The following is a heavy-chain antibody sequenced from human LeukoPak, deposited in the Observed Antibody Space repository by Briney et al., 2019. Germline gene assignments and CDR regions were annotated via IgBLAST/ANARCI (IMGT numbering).Heavy chain of an antibody. V-gene: IGHV4-39*01. J-gene: IGHJ4*02. D-gene: IGHD3-10*01. CDR1: GGSTSSSNYY. Sequence: SETLSLTCTVSGGSTSSSNYYWGWIRQPPGKGLEWIGGIHYSGNTYYNPSLKSRVTISVDTSKNQFSLKLSSVTAADTAVYYCARGRKVTMVRGAARYFDYWGQGTLVTVSS. CDR3: ARGRKVTMVRGAARYFDY. CDR2: IHYSGNT.